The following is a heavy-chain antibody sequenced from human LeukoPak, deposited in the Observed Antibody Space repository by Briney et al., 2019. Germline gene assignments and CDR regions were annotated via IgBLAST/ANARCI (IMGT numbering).Heavy chain of an antibody. CDR2: IYSGTT. CDR3: ARRAGAYSHPYDY. J-gene: IGHJ4*02. Sequence: GGSLRLSCTVSGFSVSDNSMSWVRQAPGKGLKWVSFIYSGTTHYSDSVKGRFTISRDNSKNTLYLQMNSLRAEDTAVYYCARRAGAYSHPYDYWGQGTLVTVSS. D-gene: IGHD4/OR15-4a*01. V-gene: IGHV3-53*01. CDR1: GFSVSDNS.